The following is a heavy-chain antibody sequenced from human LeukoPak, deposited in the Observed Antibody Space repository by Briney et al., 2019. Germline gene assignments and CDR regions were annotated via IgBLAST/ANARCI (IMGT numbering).Heavy chain of an antibody. Sequence: SETLSLTCTVSGGSIRSYYWSWIRQPAGKGLEWIGRIYTSGSTNYNPSLKSRVTMSVDTSKNQFSLKLSSVTAADTAVYYCARDLEPGIAVAGTGYWGQGTLVTVSS. CDR1: GGSIRSYY. D-gene: IGHD6-19*01. CDR2: IYTSGST. CDR3: ARDLEPGIAVAGTGY. V-gene: IGHV4-4*07. J-gene: IGHJ4*02.